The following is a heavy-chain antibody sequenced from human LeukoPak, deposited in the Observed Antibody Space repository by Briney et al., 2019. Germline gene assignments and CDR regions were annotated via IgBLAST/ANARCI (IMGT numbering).Heavy chain of an antibody. V-gene: IGHV1-2*02. CDR2: INPNGGGT. J-gene: IGHJ4*02. Sequence: ASVTVSCKASGYTFTGYYMHWVRQAPGQGLQWMGWINPNGGGTNYAQKFQGRVTITRDTSISTAYMELSRLRSDDTAVCYCARVGVTMVRGVNYWGQGTLVTVSS. CDR3: ARVGVTMVRGVNY. D-gene: IGHD3-10*01. CDR1: GYTFTGYY.